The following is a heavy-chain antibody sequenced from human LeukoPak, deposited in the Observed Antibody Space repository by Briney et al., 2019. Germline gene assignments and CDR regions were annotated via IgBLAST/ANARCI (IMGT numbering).Heavy chain of an antibody. CDR1: GFTFSSYG. D-gene: IGHD3-3*01. CDR2: ISYDGSNK. CDR3: GGYDFWSGQPYYYGMDV. J-gene: IGHJ6*02. Sequence: PGGSLRLSCAASGFTFSSYGMHWVRQAPGKGLEWVAVISYDGSNKYYADSVKGRFTISRDNSKNTLYLQMNSLRAEDTAVYYCGGYDFWSGQPYYYGMDVWGQGTTVTVSS. V-gene: IGHV3-30*03.